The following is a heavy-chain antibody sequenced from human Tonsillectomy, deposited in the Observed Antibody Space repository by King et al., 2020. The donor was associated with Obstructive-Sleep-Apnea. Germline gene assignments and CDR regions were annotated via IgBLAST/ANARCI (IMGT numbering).Heavy chain of an antibody. Sequence: QLVQSGAEVKKPGESLKISCQGSGYNFATYWIGWVRQMPGRGLEWVGIIYPGDSDTRHSPSFQGQVTMSADKSTSTAFLQWTSLRASDTAMFSCGRLQTTTLRGATYFDYWGRGTLVTVSS. D-gene: IGHD3-10*01. CDR2: IYPGDSDT. J-gene: IGHJ4*02. CDR3: GRLQTTTLRGATYFDY. V-gene: IGHV5-51*01. CDR1: GYNFATYW.